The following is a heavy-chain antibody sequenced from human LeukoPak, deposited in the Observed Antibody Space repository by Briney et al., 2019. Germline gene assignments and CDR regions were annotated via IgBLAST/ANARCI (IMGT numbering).Heavy chain of an antibody. CDR1: GFTFSDYY. CDR2: ISSSSTYT. Sequence: GGSLRLSCAASGFTFSDYYMTWIRQVPGKGLEWVSYISSSSTYTNYADSVRGRFTISRDNAKNSLYLQMNSLRAEDTAVYYCARDTYSSSWYGFDPWGQGTLVTVSS. D-gene: IGHD6-13*01. CDR3: ARDTYSSSWYGFDP. J-gene: IGHJ5*02. V-gene: IGHV3-11*05.